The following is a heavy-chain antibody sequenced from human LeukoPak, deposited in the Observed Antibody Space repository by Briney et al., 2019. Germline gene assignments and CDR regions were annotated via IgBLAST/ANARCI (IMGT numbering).Heavy chain of an antibody. J-gene: IGHJ3*01. CDR3: ARSDYFHN. Sequence: GGSLRLSCEASGFILSGSWMHWVRHAPGKGLMWVSQSKYDGSTKSYAASVRGRFTISRDNAKNTLYLHMDSLRAEDTAVYYCARSDYFHNWGQGTMVVVSA. CDR2: SKYDGSTK. D-gene: IGHD2/OR15-2a*01. V-gene: IGHV3-74*01. CDR1: GFILSGSW.